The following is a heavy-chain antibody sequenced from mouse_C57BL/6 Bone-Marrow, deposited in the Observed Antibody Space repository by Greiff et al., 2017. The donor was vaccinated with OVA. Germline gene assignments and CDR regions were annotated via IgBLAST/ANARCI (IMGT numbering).Heavy chain of an antibody. CDR2: INPYNGGT. Sequence: EVQLQESGPVLVKPGASVKMSCKASGYTFTDYYMNWVKQSHGKSLEWIGVINPYNGGTSYNQKFKGKATLTVDKSSSTAYMELNSLTSEDSAVYYCARIGTGTPYFDYWGQGTTLTVSS. V-gene: IGHV1-19*01. D-gene: IGHD4-1*01. CDR3: ARIGTGTPYFDY. J-gene: IGHJ2*01. CDR1: GYTFTDYY.